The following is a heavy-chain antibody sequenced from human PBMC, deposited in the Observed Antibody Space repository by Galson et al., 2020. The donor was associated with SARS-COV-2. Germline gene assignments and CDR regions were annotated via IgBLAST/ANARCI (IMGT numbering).Heavy chain of an antibody. J-gene: IGHJ4*02. CDR3: TRQRQPALYTVDY. Sequence: LETLSLTCAVSGFSITSGYYWGWVRQPPGKGLEWIVNFYYSQSSYYDPSLKSRVTISVDTSRNQFSLKLTSVTTADTAVYYCTRQRQPALYTVDYWGQGALVTVSS. D-gene: IGHD2-2*02. CDR2: FYYSQSS. CDR1: GFSITSGYY. V-gene: IGHV4-38-2*01.